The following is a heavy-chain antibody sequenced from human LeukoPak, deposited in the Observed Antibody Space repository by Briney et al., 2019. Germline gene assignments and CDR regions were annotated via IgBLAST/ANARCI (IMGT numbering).Heavy chain of an antibody. V-gene: IGHV3-23*01. Sequence: GGSLRLSCAASGFTFSSYAMHWVRQAPGKGLEWVSAISGSGGSTYYADSVKGRFTISRDNSKNTLYLQMNSLRAEDTAVYYCARVLRSYVEAFDIWGQGTMVTVSS. CDR2: ISGSGGST. D-gene: IGHD1-26*01. CDR1: GFTFSSYA. CDR3: ARVLRSYVEAFDI. J-gene: IGHJ3*02.